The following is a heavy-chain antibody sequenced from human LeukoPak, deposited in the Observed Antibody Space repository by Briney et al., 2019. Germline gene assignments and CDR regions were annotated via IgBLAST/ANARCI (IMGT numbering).Heavy chain of an antibody. Sequence: ASVKVSCKASGGTFSSYAISWVRQAPGQGLEWMGGIIPIFGTANYAQKFQGRVTITADKSTSTAYMDLSGLIFDDTAVYYCARGLGSGSRYPFDYWGQGTLVTVSS. CDR1: GGTFSSYA. CDR3: ARGLGSGSRYPFDY. D-gene: IGHD3-10*01. CDR2: IIPIFGTA. J-gene: IGHJ4*02. V-gene: IGHV1-69*06.